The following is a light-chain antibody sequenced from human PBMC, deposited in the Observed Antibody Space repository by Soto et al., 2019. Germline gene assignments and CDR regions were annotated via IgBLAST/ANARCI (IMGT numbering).Light chain of an antibody. CDR3: QQYSSYWT. V-gene: IGKV1-5*01. Sequence: GDRVTITCRASQSISTWLAWYQQKPGKAPKLLIYDATRLESGVPSRFSGRGSGTEFTLTISSLQPDDFATYYCQQYSSYWTFAQGTKV. J-gene: IGKJ1*01. CDR1: QSISTW. CDR2: DAT.